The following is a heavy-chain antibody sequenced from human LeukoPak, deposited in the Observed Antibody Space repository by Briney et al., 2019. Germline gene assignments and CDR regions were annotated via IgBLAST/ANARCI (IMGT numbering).Heavy chain of an antibody. Sequence: PGGSLRLSCAASGFTFSSYSMNWVRQAPGKGLERVAFIRYDGSNKYYADSVKGRFTISRDNSKNTLYLQMNSLRAEDTAVYYCAKGSSTSYYYMDVWGKGTTVTVSS. V-gene: IGHV3-30*02. J-gene: IGHJ6*03. CDR1: GFTFSSYS. D-gene: IGHD2-2*01. CDR3: AKGSSTSYYYMDV. CDR2: IRYDGSNK.